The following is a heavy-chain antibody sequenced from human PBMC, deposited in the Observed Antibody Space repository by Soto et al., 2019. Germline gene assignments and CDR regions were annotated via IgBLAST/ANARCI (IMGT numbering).Heavy chain of an antibody. Sequence: PGGSLRLSCAASGFTFRSFTMNWVRQAPGKGLEWVSTISSNSAYIYYTDALRGRFTISRDNTKNSVYLQMNSLRAEDTAVYYCAREASGYYYFDYWGQGTLVTVSS. CDR2: ISSNSAYI. CDR1: GFTFRSFT. V-gene: IGHV3-21*01. J-gene: IGHJ4*02. D-gene: IGHD3-22*01. CDR3: AREASGYYYFDY.